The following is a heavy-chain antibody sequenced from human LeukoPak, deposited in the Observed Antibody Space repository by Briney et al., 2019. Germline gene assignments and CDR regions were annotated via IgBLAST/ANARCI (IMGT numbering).Heavy chain of an antibody. J-gene: IGHJ4*02. CDR3: ARDPLSAVAAHPHAGNLLYYFDY. CDR1: GYTFTSYD. CDR2: INPSGGST. Sequence: ASVQVSCQASGYTFTSYDINWVRQAPGQGLEWMGIINPSGGSTSYAQKFQGRVTMTRDTSTSTVYMELSSLRSEDTAVYYCARDPLSAVAAHPHAGNLLYYFDYWGQGTLVTVSS. V-gene: IGHV1-46*01. D-gene: IGHD6-19*01.